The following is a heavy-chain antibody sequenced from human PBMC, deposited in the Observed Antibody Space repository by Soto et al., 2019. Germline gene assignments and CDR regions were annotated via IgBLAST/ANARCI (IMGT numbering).Heavy chain of an antibody. J-gene: IGHJ4*02. Sequence: SETLSLTCAVYGGSFSGYYWSWIRQPPGKGLEWIGEINHSGSTNYNPSLKSRVTISVDTSKNQFSLKLSSVTAADTAVYYCARAGTSIAARPAYWGQGTLVTVSS. D-gene: IGHD6-6*01. CDR1: GGSFSGYY. CDR2: INHSGST. CDR3: ARAGTSIAARPAY. V-gene: IGHV4-34*01.